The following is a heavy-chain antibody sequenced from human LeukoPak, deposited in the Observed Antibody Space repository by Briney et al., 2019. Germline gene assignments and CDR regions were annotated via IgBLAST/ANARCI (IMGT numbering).Heavy chain of an antibody. CDR3: ARGRGGWYFFLDY. J-gene: IGHJ4*02. V-gene: IGHV3-48*04. CDR2: ISSSGSTI. Sequence: GGSLRLSCAASGFTFSSYAMSWVRQAPGKGLEWVSYISSSGSTIYYADSVKGRFTISRDNAKNSLYLQMNSLRAEDTAVYYCARGRGGWYFFLDYWGQGTLVTVSS. D-gene: IGHD6-19*01. CDR1: GFTFSSYA.